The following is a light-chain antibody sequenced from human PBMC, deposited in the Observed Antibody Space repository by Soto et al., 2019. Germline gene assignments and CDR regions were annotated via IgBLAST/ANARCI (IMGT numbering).Light chain of an antibody. J-gene: IGLJ2*01. Sequence: QSVLTQPPSASGTPGQRVTISCSGSSSNIGSNTVNWYQQLPGTAPKLLIYNNSQRPSGVPDRFSGSKSGTSASLAISGLQSEDEADYYCAAWDDSLNGLFGGGTKLTVL. CDR3: AAWDDSLNGL. CDR1: SSNIGSNT. V-gene: IGLV1-44*01. CDR2: NNS.